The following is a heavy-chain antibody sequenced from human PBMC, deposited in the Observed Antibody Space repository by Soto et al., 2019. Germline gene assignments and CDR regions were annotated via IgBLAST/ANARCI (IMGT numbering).Heavy chain of an antibody. CDR3: ARQKGYSYGHDAFDI. Sequence: PXXSLKISFKGSGYSFTSYWICWVLQMPGKGLEWMGIIYPGDSDTRYSPSFQGQVTISADKSISTAYLQWSSLKESDTAMYYCARQKGYSYGHDAFDIWGQGTMVT. D-gene: IGHD5-18*01. V-gene: IGHV5-51*01. CDR1: GYSFTSYW. J-gene: IGHJ3*02. CDR2: IYPGDSDT.